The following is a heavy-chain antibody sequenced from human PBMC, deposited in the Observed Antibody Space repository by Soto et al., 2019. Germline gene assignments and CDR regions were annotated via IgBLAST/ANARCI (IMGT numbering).Heavy chain of an antibody. Sequence: GGSLRLSCAASGFTFSSYGMHWVRQAPGKGLEWVAVISYDGSNKYYADSVKGRFTISRDNSKNTLYLQMNSLRAEDTAVYYCAKDRFPMDVWGKGTTVTVSS. V-gene: IGHV3-30*18. CDR2: ISYDGSNK. CDR3: AKDRFPMDV. J-gene: IGHJ6*04. CDR1: GFTFSSYG. D-gene: IGHD3-16*01.